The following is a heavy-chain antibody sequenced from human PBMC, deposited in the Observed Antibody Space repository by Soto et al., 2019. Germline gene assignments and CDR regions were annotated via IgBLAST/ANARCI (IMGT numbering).Heavy chain of an antibody. D-gene: IGHD2-21*01. V-gene: IGHV3-48*03. CDR1: GFTFSNYE. CDR3: ARESIGCGGDCLDY. Sequence: GGSLRPSCAVSGFTFSNYEWNWVRQAPGKGLEWISYIDTSGDAMFYADSVKGRFAVSRDNTMNSLYLQMNSLRAEDTAAYYCARESIGCGGDCLDYWGQGTLVTVSS. CDR2: IDTSGDAM. J-gene: IGHJ4*02.